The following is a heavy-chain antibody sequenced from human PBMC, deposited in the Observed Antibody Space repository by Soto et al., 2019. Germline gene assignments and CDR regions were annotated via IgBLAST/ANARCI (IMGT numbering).Heavy chain of an antibody. CDR2: IYYSGST. CDR3: ATGGDCGCDCYSEYFQH. D-gene: IGHD2-21*02. CDR1: GGSISSGGYY. Sequence: QVQLQESGPGLVKPSQTLSLTCTVSGGSISSGGYYWSWIRQHPGKGLEWIGYIYYSGSTYYNPSLKSRVTISVDTSKNQFSLKLSSVTAADTAVYYCATGGDCGCDCYSEYFQHWGQGTLVTVSS. J-gene: IGHJ1*01. V-gene: IGHV4-31*03.